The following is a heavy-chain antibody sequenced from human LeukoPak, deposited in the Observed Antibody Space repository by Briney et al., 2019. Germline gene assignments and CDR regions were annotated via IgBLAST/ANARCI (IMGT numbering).Heavy chain of an antibody. V-gene: IGHV3-7*04. J-gene: IGHJ4*02. CDR2: IKKDGSEK. CDR3: ARDRYRSAGNDY. CDR1: GFTFSSYW. D-gene: IGHD6-19*01. Sequence: TGGSLRLSCAASGFTFSSYWMTWVRQAPGKGLEWVANIKKDGSEKYYVDSVKGRFTISRDNAKNSLYLQMNSLRAEDTAVYYCARDRYRSAGNDYWGQGTLSPSPQ.